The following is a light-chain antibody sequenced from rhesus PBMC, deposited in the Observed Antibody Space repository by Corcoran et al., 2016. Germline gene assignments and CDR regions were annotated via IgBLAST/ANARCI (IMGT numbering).Light chain of an antibody. CDR3: LLYYSDTQLV. V-gene: IGLV7-76*01. CDR1: TGAVTSGNY. Sequence: QAVVTQVPSMTVSPGGTVTLTCGSSTGAVTSGNYPNWFQQKPGQVPRGLIYNTNSKHSWTPARFPGSLAGGKAALTLSGAQPEDAADYYGLLYYSDTQLVFGSDTKLTVL. CDR2: NTN. J-gene: IGLJ6*01.